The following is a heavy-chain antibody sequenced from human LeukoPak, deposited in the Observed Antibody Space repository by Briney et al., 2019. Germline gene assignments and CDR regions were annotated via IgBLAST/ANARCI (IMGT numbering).Heavy chain of an antibody. CDR2: IYYSGST. CDR1: GGSISSYY. CDR3: ARTRSTSPRSSMDV. Sequence: SETLSLTCTVSGGSISSYYWSWIRQPPGKGLGWIGYIYYSGSTNYNPSLKSRVTISVDTSKNQFSLKLSSVTAADTAVYYCARTRSTSPRSSMDVWGQGTTVTVSS. J-gene: IGHJ6*02. V-gene: IGHV4-59*01. D-gene: IGHD2-2*01.